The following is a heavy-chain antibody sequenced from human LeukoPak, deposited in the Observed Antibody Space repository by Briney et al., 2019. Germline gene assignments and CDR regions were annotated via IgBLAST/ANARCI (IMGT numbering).Heavy chain of an antibody. CDR3: ARGGYYYGSGSYYNGLYYYYYYMDV. Sequence: ASVKVSCKASGYTFTGYYMHWVRQAPGQGLEWMGWINPNSGGTNYAQKFQGRVTMTRDTSISTAYMELSRLRSDDTAVYYCARGGYYYGSGSYYNGLYYYYYYMDVWGKGTTVAISS. CDR1: GYTFTGYY. V-gene: IGHV1-2*02. CDR2: INPNSGGT. D-gene: IGHD3-10*01. J-gene: IGHJ6*03.